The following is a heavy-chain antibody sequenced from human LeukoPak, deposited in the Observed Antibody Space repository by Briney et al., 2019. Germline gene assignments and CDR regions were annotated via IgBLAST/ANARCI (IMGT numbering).Heavy chain of an antibody. CDR1: GFTVSSNY. CDR2: IYSGGST. J-gene: IGHJ4*02. Sequence: GGSLRLSCAASGFTVSSNYMSWVRQAPGKGLEWVSVIYSGGSTYYADSVKGRFTISRDNSKNTLYLQMNSLRAEDTAVYHCARASYGSGSYYNAYWGQGTLVTVSS. V-gene: IGHV3-66*01. D-gene: IGHD3-10*01. CDR3: ARASYGSGSYYNAY.